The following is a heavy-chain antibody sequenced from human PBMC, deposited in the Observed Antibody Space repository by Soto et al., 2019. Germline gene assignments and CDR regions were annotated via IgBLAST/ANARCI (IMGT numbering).Heavy chain of an antibody. Sequence: SETLSLTCAVSGGSISSSNWWSWVRQPPGKGLEWIGEIYHSGSTNYNPSLKSRVTISVDKSKNQFSLKLSSVTAADTAVYYCARVGVGYCSSTSCSSGAFDIWGQGTMVTVSS. V-gene: IGHV4-4*02. CDR3: ARVGVGYCSSTSCSSGAFDI. J-gene: IGHJ3*02. D-gene: IGHD2-2*01. CDR2: IYHSGST. CDR1: GGSISSSNW.